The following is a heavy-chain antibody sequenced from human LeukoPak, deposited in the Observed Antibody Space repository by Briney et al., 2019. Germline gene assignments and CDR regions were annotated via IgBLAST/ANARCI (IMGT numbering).Heavy chain of an antibody. D-gene: IGHD3-3*01. CDR1: GVSIAVFGGSIDSSSYF. CDR2: IHYSGST. V-gene: IGHV4-39*07. Sequence: SETLSLTCTLSGVSIAVFGGSIDSSSYFWAWVRQPPGKGLEWIGSIHYSGSTYYNPSLKSRVTISIDTSKNQFSLKVKSVTAADTAVYYCAKNGQSGFSFDPWGQGTLVTVSS. J-gene: IGHJ5*02. CDR3: AKNGQSGFSFDP.